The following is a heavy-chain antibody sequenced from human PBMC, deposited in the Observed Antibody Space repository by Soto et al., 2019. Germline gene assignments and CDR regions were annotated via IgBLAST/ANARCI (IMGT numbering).Heavy chain of an antibody. CDR1: GYTFTGYY. CDR2: INPNSGGT. D-gene: IGHD4-17*01. V-gene: IGHV1-2*02. CDR3: ARSHGDFDTYFGY. Sequence: ASVKVSCKASGYTFTGYYMHWVRQAPGQGLEWMGWINPNSGGTNYAQKFQGRVTMTRDTSISTAYMELSRLRSDDTAVYYCARSHGDFDTYFGYWGQGTLVTVSS. J-gene: IGHJ4*02.